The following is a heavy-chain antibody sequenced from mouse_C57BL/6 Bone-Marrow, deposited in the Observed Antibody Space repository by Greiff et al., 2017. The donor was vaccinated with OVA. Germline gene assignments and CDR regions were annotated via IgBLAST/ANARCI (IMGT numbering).Heavy chain of an antibody. D-gene: IGHD2-1*01. CDR1: GYAFSSSW. Sequence: QVQLQQSGPELVKPGASVKISCKASGYAFSSSWMNWVKQRPGKGLEWIGRIYPGDGDTNYNGKFKGKATLTADKSSSTAYMQLSSLTSEDSAVYFCASPIYYGNLYWYFDVWGTGTTVTVSS. CDR2: IYPGDGDT. V-gene: IGHV1-82*01. J-gene: IGHJ1*03. CDR3: ASPIYYGNLYWYFDV.